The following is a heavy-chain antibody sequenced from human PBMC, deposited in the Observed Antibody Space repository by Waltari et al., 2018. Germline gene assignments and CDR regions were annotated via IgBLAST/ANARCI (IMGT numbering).Heavy chain of an antibody. J-gene: IGHJ3*02. V-gene: IGHV4-61*02. CDR2: IYTSWST. D-gene: IGHD3-10*01. CDR3: ARDPPQLADAFDI. CDR1: GGSISSGSYY. Sequence: QVQLQESGPGLVKPSETLSLTCSVSGGSISSGSYYWTWIRQPAGKGLEWIGRIYTSWSTNDNPSLRRRLTTSVDTSNNQFSLKLSSVTAADAAVYYCARDPPQLADAFDIWGQGTMVTVSS.